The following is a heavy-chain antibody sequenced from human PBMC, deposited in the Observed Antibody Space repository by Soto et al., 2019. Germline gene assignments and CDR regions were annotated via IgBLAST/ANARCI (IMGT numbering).Heavy chain of an antibody. Sequence: QVQLVQSGADVKKPGSSVKVSCKTSGGSFGSSAISWVRQAPAQGLEWMGEVIPVFDKANYAQNFQGRLTITADEHTGKVFMELSSLRSEDTTVYFCARLRRDWGDAFDLWGLGTFVTVSS. CDR2: VIPVFDKA. CDR1: GGSFGSSA. CDR3: ARLRRDWGDAFDL. J-gene: IGHJ3*01. V-gene: IGHV1-69*01. D-gene: IGHD3-16*01.